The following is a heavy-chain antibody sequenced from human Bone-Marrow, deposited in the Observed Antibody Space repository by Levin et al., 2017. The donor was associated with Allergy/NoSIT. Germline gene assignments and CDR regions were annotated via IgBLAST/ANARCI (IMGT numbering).Heavy chain of an antibody. CDR2: ISYDGSNK. D-gene: IGHD2-15*01. Sequence: PGGSLRLSCAASGFTFSSYAMHWVRQAPGKGLEWVAVISYDGSNKYYADSVKGRFTISRDNSKNTLYLQMNSLRAEDTAVYYCARDRGYCSGGSCYSADYYYGMDVWGQGTTVTVSS. J-gene: IGHJ6*02. CDR3: ARDRGYCSGGSCYSADYYYGMDV. CDR1: GFTFSSYA. V-gene: IGHV3-30-3*01.